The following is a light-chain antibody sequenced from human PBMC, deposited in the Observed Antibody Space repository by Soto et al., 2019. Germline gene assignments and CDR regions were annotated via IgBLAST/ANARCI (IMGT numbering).Light chain of an antibody. V-gene: IGKV1-33*01. CDR2: DAS. CDR3: QQYDDLPLT. CDR1: QDISNY. Sequence: DIQMTQSPSSLSASVGDRVTITCQASQDISNYLNWYQQKPGKAPKLLIYDASNLETGVPSRFSGSGSGTDFTLIISSLQPVDIATYYCQQYDDLPLTFGGGTKVEIK. J-gene: IGKJ4*01.